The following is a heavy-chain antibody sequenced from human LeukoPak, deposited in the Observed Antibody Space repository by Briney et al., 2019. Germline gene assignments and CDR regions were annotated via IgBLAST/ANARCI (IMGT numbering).Heavy chain of an antibody. CDR2: ISGSGGST. CDR1: GFTFDDDG. Sequence: GGSLRLSCAASGFTFDDDGMSWVRQAPGKGLEWVSAISGSGGSTYYADSVKGRFTISRDNAKNSLYLQMNSLRAEDTAVYYCARGYDILTGYYYFDYWGQGTLVTVSS. V-gene: IGHV3-23*01. J-gene: IGHJ4*02. D-gene: IGHD3-9*01. CDR3: ARGYDILTGYYYFDY.